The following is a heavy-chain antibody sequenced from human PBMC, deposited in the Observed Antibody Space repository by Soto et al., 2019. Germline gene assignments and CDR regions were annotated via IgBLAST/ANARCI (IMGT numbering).Heavy chain of an antibody. D-gene: IGHD1-26*01. CDR2: IYPGDSDT. J-gene: IGHJ6*03. V-gene: IGHV5-51*01. CDR1: GYSFTSYW. Sequence: GESLKISCKGSGYSFTSYWIGWVRQMPGKGLEWMGIIYPGDSDTRYSPSFQGQVTISADKSISTAYLQWSSLKASDTAMYYCARRANRRERTPGDYYYYYMDVWGKGTTVTVSS. CDR3: ARRANRRERTPGDYYYYYMDV.